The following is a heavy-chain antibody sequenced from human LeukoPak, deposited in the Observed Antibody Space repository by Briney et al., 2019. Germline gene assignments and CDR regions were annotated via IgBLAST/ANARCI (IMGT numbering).Heavy chain of an antibody. D-gene: IGHD3-22*01. CDR3: ERGFLYYSTAYPYYFDS. V-gene: IGHV3-11*06. Sequence: PGGSLRLSCAASGFTFSIYYMTWIRQAPGKGLEWVSYISSSSIYTNYADSVKGRFTISRGNAKNPLYLQMNSLRRTYACVVFFERGFLYYSTAYPYYFDSWGQGTLVTVSS. CDR2: ISSSSIYT. CDR1: GFTFSIYY. J-gene: IGHJ4*02.